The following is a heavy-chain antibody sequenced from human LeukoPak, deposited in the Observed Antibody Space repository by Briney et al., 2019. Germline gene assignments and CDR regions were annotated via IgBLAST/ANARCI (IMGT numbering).Heavy chain of an antibody. CDR1: GGSISIYY. V-gene: IGHV4-59*08. Sequence: SETLSLTCTVSGGSISIYYWRCIRQPPGKGLEWIGYIYYSGNTNYNTSLQSRVTISVDTSKHQLSLKLRSVAAADTAVYYCARHLRGVGASTTWYFDYWGQGSLVTVSS. J-gene: IGHJ4*02. CDR2: IYYSGNT. D-gene: IGHD1-26*01. CDR3: ARHLRGVGASTTWYFDY.